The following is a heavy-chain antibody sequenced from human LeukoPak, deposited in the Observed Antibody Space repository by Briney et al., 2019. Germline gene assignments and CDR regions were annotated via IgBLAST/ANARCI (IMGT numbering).Heavy chain of an antibody. D-gene: IGHD6-13*01. V-gene: IGHV3-30*02. Sequence: GGSLRLSCAASDFTFSDYGMHWVRQAPGKGLEWVAFIRFDGGNEIYGDSVKGRFTISRDDSKDTLYLQMNSLSAEDTAVYSCAKAGYSTSWYYLDFWGQGTLVTVSS. CDR1: DFTFSDYG. CDR3: AKAGYSTSWYYLDF. J-gene: IGHJ4*02. CDR2: IRFDGGNE.